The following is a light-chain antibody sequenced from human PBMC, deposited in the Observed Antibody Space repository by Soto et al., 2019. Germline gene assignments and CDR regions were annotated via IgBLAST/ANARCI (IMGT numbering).Light chain of an antibody. CDR1: QTMSSW. J-gene: IGKJ1*01. CDR3: QHYNSYSEA. CDR2: KAS. V-gene: IGKV1-5*03. Sequence: DIQMTQSPSTLSGSVGDRVTITCRASQTMSSWLAWYQQKPGKAPKLLIYKASTLKSGVPSRFSGSGSGTEFTLTVGSLQPDDFATYYCQHYNSYSEAFGQGPQVELK.